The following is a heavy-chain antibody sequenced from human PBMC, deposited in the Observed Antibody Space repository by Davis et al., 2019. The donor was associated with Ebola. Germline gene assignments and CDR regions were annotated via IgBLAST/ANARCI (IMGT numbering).Heavy chain of an antibody. CDR3: ARLGGYGDY. J-gene: IGHJ4*02. CDR1: GFTFSSYG. CDR2: IRYDGSNK. D-gene: IGHD3-16*01. Sequence: GESLKIPCAASGFTFSSYGMHWVRQAPGKGLEWVAFIRYDGSNKYYADSVKGRFTISRDNSNSTLFLQMNSLRAEDTAVYYCARLGGYGDYWGQGTLVTVSS. V-gene: IGHV3-30*02.